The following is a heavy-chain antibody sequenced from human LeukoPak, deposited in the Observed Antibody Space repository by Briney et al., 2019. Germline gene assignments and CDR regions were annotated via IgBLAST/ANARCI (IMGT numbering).Heavy chain of an antibody. CDR3: ARDVPHNWFDT. V-gene: IGHV3-74*01. CDR2: INSDGGGA. Sequence: GGSLRLSCAASGITFGNNWMHWVRQGPGKGLVWISRINSDGGGAINADSVKGRFTVSRDNAKNTLYLQMNSLRAEDTAVYYCARDVPHNWFDTWGQGTLVTVSS. CDR1: GITFGNNW. J-gene: IGHJ5*02.